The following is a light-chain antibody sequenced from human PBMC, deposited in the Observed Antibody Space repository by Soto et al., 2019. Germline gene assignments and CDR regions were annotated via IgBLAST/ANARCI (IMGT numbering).Light chain of an antibody. CDR3: QQYDTSPRT. V-gene: IGKV3-20*01. CDR1: QSVSSSY. Sequence: ENVLTHSPGTLSLSPLDRSTLXCMASQSVSSSYLAWYQQKPGQAPRLLIYGASTRATGIPDRFSGSGSGTDFTLTISRLEPEDFAVYYCQQYDTSPRTFGQGTKVDIK. J-gene: IGKJ1*01. CDR2: GAS.